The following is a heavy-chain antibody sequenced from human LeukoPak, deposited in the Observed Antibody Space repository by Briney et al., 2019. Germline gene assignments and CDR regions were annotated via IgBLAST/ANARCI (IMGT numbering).Heavy chain of an antibody. CDR3: ARYGLSGDDWLIDY. J-gene: IGHJ4*02. D-gene: IGHD5-12*01. CDR1: GFPFSSYW. CDR2: INSDGSST. Sequence: PGGSLRLSCAASGFPFSSYWMPWVRQATGKGLVWVSRINSDGSSTSYADSVKGRFTIPRDNAKNTLYLQMNSLRAEDTAVYYCARYGLSGDDWLIDYWGQGTLVTVSS. V-gene: IGHV3-74*01.